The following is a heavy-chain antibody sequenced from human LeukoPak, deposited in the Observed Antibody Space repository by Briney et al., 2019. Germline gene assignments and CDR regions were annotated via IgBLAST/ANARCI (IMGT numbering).Heavy chain of an antibody. CDR3: ARFHYYGSGSLDY. CDR1: GYTFTGYY. J-gene: IGHJ4*02. D-gene: IGHD3-10*01. CDR2: INPNSGGT. Sequence: GASVKVSCKASGYTFTGYYMHWVRQAPGQGLEWMGWINPNSGGTNFAQKFQGRVTMTRDTSIRTAYMELSRLRSDDTAVYYCARFHYYGSGSLDYWGQGTLVTVSS. V-gene: IGHV1-2*02.